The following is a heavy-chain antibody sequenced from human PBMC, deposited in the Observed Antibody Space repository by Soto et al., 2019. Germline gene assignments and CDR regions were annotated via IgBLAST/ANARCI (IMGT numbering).Heavy chain of an antibody. D-gene: IGHD3-22*01. V-gene: IGHV3-33*06. CDR1: GFTFSNYG. CDR3: AKKGPSTGYYYDYYYGMDV. Sequence: GGSRRLSCAASGFTFSNYGMHWVRQTPGKGLEWVAVIWYDGSNTYYADSVKGRFTISRDNSKNTLYLQMNSLRAEDTAVYYCAKKGPSTGYYYDYYYGMDVWGQGTTVTVSS. J-gene: IGHJ6*02. CDR2: IWYDGSNT.